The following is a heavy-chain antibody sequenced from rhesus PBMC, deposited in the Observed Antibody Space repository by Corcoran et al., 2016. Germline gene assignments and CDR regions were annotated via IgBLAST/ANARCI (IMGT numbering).Heavy chain of an antibody. CDR3: AKEGGN. Sequence: EVQLVESGGGSVQPGGSLRLSCAASGFTFSSYGMSWVRRATGKGLEWVSYISKGGSSTYSADSVKGRFTISRDNSKNTLSLQMNSLRAEDTAVYYCAKEGGNWGQGVLVTVSS. V-gene: IGHV3S5*01. CDR2: ISKGGSST. J-gene: IGHJ4*01. CDR1: GFTFSSYG.